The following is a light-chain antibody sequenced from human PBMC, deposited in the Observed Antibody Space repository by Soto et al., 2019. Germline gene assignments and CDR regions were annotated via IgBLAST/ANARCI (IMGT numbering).Light chain of an antibody. Sequence: EIVLTQSPGTLSLSPGERATLSCRASQSVSSNYLAWYQQKRGQAPRLLIYGASSRATGIPTRFSCSGSGTDFTLTISSLEPEDFAVYYCQQYDTSPQTFGQGTKVEI. CDR3: QQYDTSPQT. J-gene: IGKJ1*01. V-gene: IGKV3-20*01. CDR2: GAS. CDR1: QSVSSNY.